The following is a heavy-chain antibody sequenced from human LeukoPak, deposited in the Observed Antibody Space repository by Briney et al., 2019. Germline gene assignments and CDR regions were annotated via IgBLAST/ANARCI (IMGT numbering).Heavy chain of an antibody. CDR1: GASIRNYY. V-gene: IGHV4-4*07. CDR3: ARTNYGSGSYYTLYYFDY. J-gene: IGHJ4*02. D-gene: IGHD3-10*01. CDR2: IYSSGST. Sequence: SETLSLTCTVSGASIRNYYWSWIRRPAGQGLEWIGRIYSSGSTNYNPSLNSRVTMSVDTSKNQFSLKLSSVTAADTAVYYCARTNYGSGSYYTLYYFDYWGQGTLVTVSS.